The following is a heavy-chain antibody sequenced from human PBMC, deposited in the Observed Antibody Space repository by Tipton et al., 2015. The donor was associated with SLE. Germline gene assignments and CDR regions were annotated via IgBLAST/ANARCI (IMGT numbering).Heavy chain of an antibody. CDR2: IDGDGSRT. CDR3: SAWLNY. D-gene: IGHD3-9*01. CDR1: GFSISDYW. Sequence: SLRLSCAASGFSISDYWMHWVRQAPGKGLVWVSHIDGDGSRTSYADSVKGRFTISRDNAKNRLYLQMNSLRVEDSAVYYCSAWLNYWGQGTLVAVSS. V-gene: IGHV3-74*01. J-gene: IGHJ4*02.